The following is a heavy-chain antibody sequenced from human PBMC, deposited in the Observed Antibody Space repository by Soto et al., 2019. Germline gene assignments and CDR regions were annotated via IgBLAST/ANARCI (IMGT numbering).Heavy chain of an antibody. J-gene: IGHJ3*01. CDR1: GFTFSLAW. D-gene: IGHD3-22*01. CDR2: IKSEGSGGTT. CDR3: THSWTYYSDNSV. V-gene: IGHV3-15*07. Sequence: EEQLVESGGGLVKPGGSLRLSCAGSGFTFSLAWMNWVRQAPGKGLEWVGRIKSEGSGGTTDYAAPVKGRFTISRDDSINTPYLQMHNLKTEDTAVYYCTHSWTYYSDNSVLGQGTMVTVSS.